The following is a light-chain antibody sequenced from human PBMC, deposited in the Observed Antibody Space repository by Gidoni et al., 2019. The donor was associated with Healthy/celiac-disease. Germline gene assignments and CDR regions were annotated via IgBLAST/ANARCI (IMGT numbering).Light chain of an antibody. CDR2: LGS. J-gene: IGKJ1*01. CDR3: MQALQTPWT. V-gene: IGKV2-28*01. Sequence: DIVMTQSPLSLPVTPGAPASISCRSSQSLLHSNGYNYLDWYLQKPGQSPQLLIYLGSNRASGVPDRFSGSGSGTDFTLKISRVEDEDVGVYYCMQALQTPWTFGQGTKVEIK. CDR1: QSLLHSNGYNY.